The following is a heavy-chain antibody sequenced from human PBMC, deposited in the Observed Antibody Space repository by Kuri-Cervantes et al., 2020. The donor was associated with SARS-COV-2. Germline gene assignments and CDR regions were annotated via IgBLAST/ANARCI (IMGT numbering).Heavy chain of an antibody. CDR2: IYYTGNT. Sequence: SETLSLTCTASGGAISSGGYYWSWIRRHPGKGLEWIGYIYYTGNTYYNPSLKSRVTISVDTSKNQFSLRLRFVTAADTAVYYCARVGYQLLLGIDYWGQGTLVTVSS. CDR1: GGAISSGGYY. J-gene: IGHJ4*02. D-gene: IGHD2-2*01. CDR3: ARVGYQLLLGIDY. V-gene: IGHV4-31*03.